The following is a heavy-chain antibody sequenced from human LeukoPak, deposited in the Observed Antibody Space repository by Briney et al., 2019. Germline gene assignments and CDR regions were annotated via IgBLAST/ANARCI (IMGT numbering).Heavy chain of an antibody. D-gene: IGHD6-19*01. V-gene: IGHV3-9*01. CDR1: GFTFDNCA. J-gene: IGHJ1*01. CDR2: ISWNSGTI. Sequence: TGGSLRLSCAASGFTFDNCAMNWVRQVPGKGLEWISLISWNSGTIGYADSVKGRFTISRDNANNFLYLQMNSLRAEDTALYYCARAYKDRSLAGKKESFQHWGQGTLVTVSS. CDR3: ARAYKDRSLAGKKESFQH.